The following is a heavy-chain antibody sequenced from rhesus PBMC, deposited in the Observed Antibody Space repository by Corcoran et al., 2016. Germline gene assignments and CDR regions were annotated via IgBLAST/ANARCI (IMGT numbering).Heavy chain of an antibody. Sequence: QVQLQESGPGLVKPSETLSLTCAVSGYSIRRGYYLSGIRQPPGKGLEWIGYITDRGGTSYNPSLTSRVTISSDTSKNQFSLKLSAVTAADPAVYYCASIAAARPDYWGQGVLVTVSS. J-gene: IGHJ4*01. V-gene: IGHV4-122*02. D-gene: IGHD6-25*01. CDR3: ASIAAARPDY. CDR2: ITDRGGT. CDR1: GYSIRRGYYL.